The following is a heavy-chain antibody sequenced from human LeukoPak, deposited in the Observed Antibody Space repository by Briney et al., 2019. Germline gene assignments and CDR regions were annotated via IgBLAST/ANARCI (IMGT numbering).Heavy chain of an antibody. J-gene: IGHJ4*02. CDR3: ARAVYGSGSSPHGH. Sequence: SETLSLTCAVYGGSSSGYYWSWIRQPPGKGLEWIGEINHSGSTNYNPSLKSRVTISVDTSKNQFSLKLSSVTAADTAVYYCARAVYGSGSSPHGHWGQGTLVTVSS. CDR2: INHSGST. D-gene: IGHD3-10*01. V-gene: IGHV4-34*01. CDR1: GGSSSGYY.